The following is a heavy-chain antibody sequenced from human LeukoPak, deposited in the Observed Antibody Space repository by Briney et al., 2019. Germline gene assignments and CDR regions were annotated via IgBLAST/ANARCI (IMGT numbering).Heavy chain of an antibody. CDR2: ISGSGGST. J-gene: IGHJ4*02. CDR3: AKGVKSIAARPSFDY. Sequence: PGGSLRLSCAASGFTFSSYAMSWVRQAPGKGLEWVSAISGSGGSTYYADSVKGRFTISRDNSKNTLYLQMNSLRAEVTAVYYCAKGVKSIAARPSFDYWGQGTLVTVSS. V-gene: IGHV3-23*01. CDR1: GFTFSSYA. D-gene: IGHD6-6*01.